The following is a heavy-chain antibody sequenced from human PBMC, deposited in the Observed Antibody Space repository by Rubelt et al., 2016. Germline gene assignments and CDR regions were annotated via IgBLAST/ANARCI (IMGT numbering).Heavy chain of an antibody. Sequence: QVQLVQSGAEVKKPGASVKVSCKASGYTFTGYYMHWVRQAPGQGLEWMGWINPNSGGTNYAQKFQGRVTMTRDTSISTAYMELSRRTSDETAVYYCARDEAYCSSTSCYPSFDYWGQGTLVTVSS. CDR2: INPNSGGT. CDR1: GYTFTGYY. CDR3: ARDEAYCSSTSCYPSFDY. D-gene: IGHD2-2*01. J-gene: IGHJ4*02. V-gene: IGHV1-2*02.